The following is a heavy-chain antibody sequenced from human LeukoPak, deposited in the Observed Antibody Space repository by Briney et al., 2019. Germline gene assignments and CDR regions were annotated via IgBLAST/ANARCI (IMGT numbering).Heavy chain of an antibody. V-gene: IGHV3-23*01. D-gene: IGHD6-13*01. Sequence: GGSLRLSCAAPGFTFSSYGMHWVRQAPGKGLEWVSDISGGGATTFYADSVKGRFTISRDNSKNTLYLQLSSLRAEDTAVYYCAKSTGYSTTGRDFDSWGRGTLVTVSS. CDR2: ISGGGATT. CDR1: GFTFSSYG. CDR3: AKSTGYSTTGRDFDS. J-gene: IGHJ4*02.